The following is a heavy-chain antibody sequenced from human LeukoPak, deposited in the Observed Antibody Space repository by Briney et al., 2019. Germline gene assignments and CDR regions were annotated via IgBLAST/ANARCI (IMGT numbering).Heavy chain of an antibody. CDR1: GFTFSSYG. CDR3: ARDKGRNWNDLAD. V-gene: IGHV3-21*01. J-gene: IGHJ4*02. CDR2: ISSSSSYI. Sequence: PGGSLRLSCAASGFTFSSYGMNWVRQAPGKGLEWVSSISSSSSYIYYADSVKGRFTISRDNAKNSLYLQMNSLRAEDTAVYYCARDKGRNWNDLADWGQGTLVTVSS. D-gene: IGHD1-1*01.